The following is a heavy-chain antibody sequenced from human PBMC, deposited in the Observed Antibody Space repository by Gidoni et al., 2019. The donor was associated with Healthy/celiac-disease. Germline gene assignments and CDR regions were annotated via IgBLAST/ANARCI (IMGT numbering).Heavy chain of an antibody. D-gene: IGHD3-22*01. CDR2: ISSSSSYI. Sequence: EVQLVESGGGLVKPGGSLRLSCAASGFTFSSYSMNWVRQAPGKGLEWVSSISSSSSYIYYADSVKGRFTISRDNAKNSLYLQMNSLRAEDTAVYYCARGGWVSSGYYYDYWGQGTLVTVSS. CDR1: GFTFSSYS. J-gene: IGHJ4*02. CDR3: ARGGWVSSGYYYDY. V-gene: IGHV3-21*01.